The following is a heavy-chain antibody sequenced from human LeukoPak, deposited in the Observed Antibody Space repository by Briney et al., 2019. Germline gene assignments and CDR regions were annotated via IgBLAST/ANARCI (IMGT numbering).Heavy chain of an antibody. CDR3: ARGVGSGYTDY. D-gene: IGHD3-22*01. V-gene: IGHV4-4*02. Sequence: SETLSLTCVASGGSISSSNWWSWVRQPPGKGLEWIGEIYHSGSTNYNPSLKSRVTISLDTSKNQFSLKLISVTAAGTAVYYCARGVGSGYTDYWGQGALVTVSS. CDR1: GGSISSSNW. CDR2: IYHSGST. J-gene: IGHJ4*02.